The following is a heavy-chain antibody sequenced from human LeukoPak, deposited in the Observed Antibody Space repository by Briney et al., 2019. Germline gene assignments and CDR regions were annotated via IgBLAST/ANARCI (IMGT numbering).Heavy chain of an antibody. D-gene: IGHD3-22*01. CDR1: GFTFSSYG. J-gene: IGHJ5*01. CDR3: ATPSYYASRGYYPYYFDS. CDR2: IWYGGSNK. V-gene: IGHV3-33*08. Sequence: GGSLRLSCAASGFTFSSYGMHWVRQAPGKGLEWVAVIWYGGSNKYYADSVKGRFTISRDNSKNTLYRQMNSLRAEETAVYYCATPSYYASRGYYPYYFDS.